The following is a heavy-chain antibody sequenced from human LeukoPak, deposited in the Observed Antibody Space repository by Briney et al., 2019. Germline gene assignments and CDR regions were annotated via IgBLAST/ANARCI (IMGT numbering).Heavy chain of an antibody. V-gene: IGHV4-59*01. CDR1: GGSISSYY. Sequence: SETLSLTCTVSGGSISSYYWSWIRQPPGKGLEWIGYMYYSGSTNYNPSLKSRVTISVDTSKNQFSLKLSSVTAADTAVYYCARSDPGQQLPIDAFDIWGQGTMVTVSS. CDR3: ARSDPGQQLPIDAFDI. CDR2: MYYSGST. D-gene: IGHD6-13*01. J-gene: IGHJ3*02.